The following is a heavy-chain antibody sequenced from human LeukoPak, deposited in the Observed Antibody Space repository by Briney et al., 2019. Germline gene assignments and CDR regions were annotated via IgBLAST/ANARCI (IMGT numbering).Heavy chain of an antibody. CDR1: GFTLSSYE. D-gene: IGHD6-13*01. CDR2: ISSSGSTI. Sequence: GGSLRLSRSASGFTLSSYEMNWVRPALGEGREWVSYISSSGSTIYYADSVKGRFTISRDNAKNSLYLQMYSLRADDTAVYYCARGIGAAEFTGGEVWFDPWGQGTLVTV. CDR3: ARGIGAAEFTGGEVWFDP. J-gene: IGHJ5*02. V-gene: IGHV3-48*03.